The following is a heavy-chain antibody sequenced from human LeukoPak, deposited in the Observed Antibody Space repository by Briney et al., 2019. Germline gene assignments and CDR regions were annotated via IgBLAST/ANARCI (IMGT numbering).Heavy chain of an antibody. J-gene: IGHJ3*02. D-gene: IGHD3-22*01. CDR3: ARYIGFNYYDSSGYMGAAFGI. CDR1: GGSISSYY. Sequence: PSETLSLTCTVSGGSISSYYWSWIRQPPGKGLEWIGYIYYSGSTNYNPSLKSRVTISVDTSKNQFSLKLSSVTAADTAVYYCARYIGFNYYDSSGYMGAAFGIWGQGTMVTVSS. V-gene: IGHV4-59*01. CDR2: IYYSGST.